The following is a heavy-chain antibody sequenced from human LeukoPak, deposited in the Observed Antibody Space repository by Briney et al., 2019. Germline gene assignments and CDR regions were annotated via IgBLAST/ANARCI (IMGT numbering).Heavy chain of an antibody. Sequence: GGSLRLSCVASGLNFDDSAMHWVRQAPGKGLEWVSLISADGGSTFSADSVKGRFSVSRDNSKNSLYLQMNSLRSEDTAMYYCAKESGKFDYWGQGTLVAVSS. J-gene: IGHJ4*02. V-gene: IGHV3-43*02. CDR2: ISADGGST. CDR3: AKESGKFDY. CDR1: GLNFDDSA.